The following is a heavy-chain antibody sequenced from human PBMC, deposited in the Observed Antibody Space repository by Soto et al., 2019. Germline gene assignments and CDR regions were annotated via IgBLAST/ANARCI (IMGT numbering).Heavy chain of an antibody. D-gene: IGHD3-3*01. J-gene: IGHJ5*02. Sequence: QVQLVQSGAEVRKPGSSVKVSCKASGGTFSNSAITWVRQAPGQGLEWVGGIIPIFGSTNYAQKFQGRVTITEAESTSTAYMERSSLTSEDTAVYYCARDGDLRSDFWSGPLGGGWFDPWGQGTLVTVSS. V-gene: IGHV1-69*12. CDR2: IIPIFGST. CDR3: ARDGDLRSDFWSGPLGGGWFDP. CDR1: GGTFSNSA.